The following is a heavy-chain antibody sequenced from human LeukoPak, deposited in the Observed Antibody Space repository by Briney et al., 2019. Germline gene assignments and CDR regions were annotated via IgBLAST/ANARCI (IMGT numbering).Heavy chain of an antibody. D-gene: IGHD3-16*01. CDR3: ARGAWGPHDY. J-gene: IGHJ4*02. CDR2: INSDGSST. Sequence: GASLRLSCAASGFTFSSYWMHWVRHAPGKGLVWVSRINSDGSSTTYADSVKGRFTISRDNAKNTLYLQMSSLRAEDTAVYYCARGAWGPHDYWGQGTLVTVCS. V-gene: IGHV3-74*01. CDR1: GFTFSSYW.